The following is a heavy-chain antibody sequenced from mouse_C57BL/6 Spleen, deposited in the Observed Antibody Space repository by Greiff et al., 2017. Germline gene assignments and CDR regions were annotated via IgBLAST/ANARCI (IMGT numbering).Heavy chain of an antibody. J-gene: IGHJ4*01. CDR2: INPSNGGT. CDR3: ARNPIYYGNLYYAMDY. V-gene: IGHV1-53*01. Sequence: QVQLQQPGTELVKPGASVKLSCKASGYTFTSYWMHWVKQRPGQGLEWIGNINPSNGGTNYNEKFKSKATLTVDKSSSTAYMQLSSLTSEDSAVYYCARNPIYYGNLYYAMDYWGQGTSVTVSS. CDR1: GYTFTSYW. D-gene: IGHD2-1*01.